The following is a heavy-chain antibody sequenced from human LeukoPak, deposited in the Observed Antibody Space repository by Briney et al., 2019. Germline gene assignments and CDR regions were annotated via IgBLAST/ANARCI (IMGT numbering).Heavy chain of an antibody. D-gene: IGHD1-26*01. CDR2: ISSSGSTI. V-gene: IGHV3-48*02. CDR1: GFIFNIYS. CDR3: ARGVNSGNYNYWYFDL. J-gene: IGHJ2*01. Sequence: GGSLRLSCAASGFIFNIYSMNWVRQAPGKGLEGVSYISSSGSTIYYADSVKGRFTISRGNAKNFLYLQMNSLRDEDTAVYYCARGVNSGNYNYWYFDLWGRGTLVTVSS.